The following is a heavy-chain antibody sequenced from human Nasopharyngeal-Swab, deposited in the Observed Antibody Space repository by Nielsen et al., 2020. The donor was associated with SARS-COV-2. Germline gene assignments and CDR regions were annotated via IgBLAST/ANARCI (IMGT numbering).Heavy chain of an antibody. D-gene: IGHD6-13*01. CDR2: ISGSGGDT. CDR3: AKDGSSSPTY. J-gene: IGHJ4*02. V-gene: IGHV3-23*01. Sequence: GESLKISCAAPGFRNNWVHWVRQAPGKGLEWVSAISGSGGDTYYADSVKGRFTISRDNSKNTLYLRMNSLRAEDTAVYYCAKDGSSSPTYWGQGTLVTVSS. CDR1: GFRNNWV.